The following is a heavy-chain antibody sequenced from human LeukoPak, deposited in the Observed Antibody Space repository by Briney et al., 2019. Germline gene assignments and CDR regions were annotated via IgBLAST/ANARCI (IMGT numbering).Heavy chain of an antibody. Sequence: PGGSLRLSCTASGSTFRSFWMSWVRQAPGKGLEWVANIKQDGSEKYYVDSVKGRFTISRDNAQNSLYLQMNSLRAEDTAVYYCARYDDYGDPYFDYWGQGTLVTVSS. CDR2: IKQDGSEK. V-gene: IGHV3-7*01. CDR1: GSTFRSFW. D-gene: IGHD4-17*01. CDR3: ARYDDYGDPYFDY. J-gene: IGHJ4*02.